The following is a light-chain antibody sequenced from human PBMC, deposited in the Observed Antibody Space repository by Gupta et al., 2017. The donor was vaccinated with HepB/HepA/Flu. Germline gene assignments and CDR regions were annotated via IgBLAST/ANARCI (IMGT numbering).Light chain of an antibody. J-gene: IGKJ4*01. Sequence: DILMTQSPGPLSVSPGELATLACRASPCLSTSFAWYQQNPGQATRLLIYGASTRATGMRARCSSSGSGTEFTLTTSSLQSEDCALYYCRQGDNGRMTFGEGTKVEIK. CDR2: GAS. CDR1: PCLSTS. V-gene: IGKV3-15*01. CDR3: RQGDNGRMT.